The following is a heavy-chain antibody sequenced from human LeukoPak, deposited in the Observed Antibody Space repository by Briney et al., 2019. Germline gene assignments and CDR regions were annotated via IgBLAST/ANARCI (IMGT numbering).Heavy chain of an antibody. V-gene: IGHV4-34*01. D-gene: IGHD2-2*01. CDR1: GGSFSGYY. Sequence: KPSETLSLTCAVYGGSFSGYYWSWIRQPPGKGLEWIGETNHSGSTNYNPSLKSRVTISVDTSKNQFSLKLSSVTAADTAVYYCARGPRDIVVVPAARYYYYGMDVWGQGTTVTVSS. CDR3: ARGPRDIVVVPAARYYYYGMDV. J-gene: IGHJ6*02. CDR2: TNHSGST.